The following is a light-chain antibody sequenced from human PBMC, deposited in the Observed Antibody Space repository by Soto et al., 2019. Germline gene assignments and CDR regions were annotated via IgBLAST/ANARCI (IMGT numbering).Light chain of an antibody. J-gene: IGLJ2*01. CDR2: DVS. Sequence: QSALTQPRSVSGSPGQSVTISCTGTSSDVGGYNYVSWYQQHPGKAPKLIIYDVSERPSGVPDRFSGSKSGNTASLTISGVQADDEADYYCCSYAGSYTFGVFGGGTKVTVL. CDR1: SSDVGGYNY. CDR3: CSYAGSYTFGV. V-gene: IGLV2-11*01.